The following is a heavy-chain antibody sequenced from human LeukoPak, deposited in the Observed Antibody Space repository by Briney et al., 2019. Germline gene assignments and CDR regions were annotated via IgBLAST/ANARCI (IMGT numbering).Heavy chain of an antibody. D-gene: IGHD2-15*01. Sequence: GGSLRLSCAASGFTFSSYAMSWVHQAPGKGLEWVSAISGSGGSTYYADSVKGRFTISRDNSKNTLYPQMNSLRAEDTAVYYCAKGRSMSRWFDYWGQGTLVTVSS. CDR2: ISGSGGST. CDR3: AKGRSMSRWFDY. J-gene: IGHJ4*02. V-gene: IGHV3-23*01. CDR1: GFTFSSYA.